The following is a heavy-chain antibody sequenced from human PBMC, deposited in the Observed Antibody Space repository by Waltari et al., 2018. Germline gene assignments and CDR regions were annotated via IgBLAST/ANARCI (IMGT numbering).Heavy chain of an antibody. J-gene: IGHJ6*02. D-gene: IGHD2-15*01. CDR2: INHAGYT. V-gene: IGHV4-34*02. CDR3: VRLEDCTGPGGHCYSGDPFALDV. Sequence: QVQLQQWGAGLLQSSETLSLTCAVYGGSFSGYYWGWVRQSPGKGLEWIGEINHAGYTNDNPSLRSRVTMSADTSKSQFSLKLNSVTAADTAVYYCVRLEDCTGPGGHCYSGDPFALDVWGQGTTVTVSS. CDR1: GGSFSGYY.